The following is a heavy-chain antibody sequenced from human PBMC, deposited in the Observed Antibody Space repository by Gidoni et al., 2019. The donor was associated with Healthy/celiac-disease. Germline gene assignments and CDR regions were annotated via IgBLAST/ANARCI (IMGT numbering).Heavy chain of an antibody. D-gene: IGHD3-9*01. CDR1: GFTFSSYA. CDR3: ATNYDILTGYAFDI. Sequence: QGQLVESGGGVVQRGRSLRLAWAASGFTFSSYAMHWVRQAPGKGLEWVAVISYDGSNKYYADSVKGRFTISRDNSKTTLYLQMNSLRAEDTAVYYCATNYDILTGYAFDIWGQGTMVTVSS. V-gene: IGHV3-30-3*01. J-gene: IGHJ3*02. CDR2: ISYDGSNK.